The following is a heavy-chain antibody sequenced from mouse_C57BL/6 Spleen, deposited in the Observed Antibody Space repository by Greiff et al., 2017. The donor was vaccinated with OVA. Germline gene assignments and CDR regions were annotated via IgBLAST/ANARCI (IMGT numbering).Heavy chain of an antibody. D-gene: IGHD2-3*01. V-gene: IGHV1-26*01. Sequence: EVQLQQSGPELVKPGASVKISCKASGYTFTDYYMNWVKQSHGKSLEWIGDINPNNGGTSYNQKFKGKATLTVDKSSSTAYMELRSLTSEDSAVYYCAIRDGLLGFAYWGQGTLVTVSA. CDR1: GYTFTDYY. J-gene: IGHJ3*01. CDR3: AIRDGLLGFAY. CDR2: INPNNGGT.